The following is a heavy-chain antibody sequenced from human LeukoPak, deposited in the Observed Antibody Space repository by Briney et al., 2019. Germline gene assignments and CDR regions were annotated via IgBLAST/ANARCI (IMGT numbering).Heavy chain of an antibody. CDR2: INHSGST. D-gene: IGHD2-2*01. Sequence: SETLSLTCAVYGGSFSGYYWSWIRQPPGKGLEWIGEINHSGSTNYNPSLKSRVTISVDTSKNQFSLKLSSVTAEDTAVYYCARGGCSGTSCYSNLYYDMDVWGQGTTVTVSS. J-gene: IGHJ6*02. V-gene: IGHV4-34*01. CDR1: GGSFSGYY. CDR3: ARGGCSGTSCYSNLYYDMDV.